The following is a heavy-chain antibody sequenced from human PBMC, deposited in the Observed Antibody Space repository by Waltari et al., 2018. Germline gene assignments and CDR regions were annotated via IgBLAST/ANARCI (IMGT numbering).Heavy chain of an antibody. CDR1: GGSFSGYY. CDR2: INHSGST. J-gene: IGHJ6*02. V-gene: IGHV4-34*01. D-gene: IGHD1-20*01. CDR3: ARSGIYYYYYGMDV. Sequence: QVQLQQWGAGLLKPSETLSLTCAVYGGSFSGYYWSWIRQPPGKGLEWIGEINHSGSTNYNPSLKSRVTISVDTSKNQFSLKLSSVTAADTAVYYCARSGIYYYYYGMDVWGQGTTVTVSS.